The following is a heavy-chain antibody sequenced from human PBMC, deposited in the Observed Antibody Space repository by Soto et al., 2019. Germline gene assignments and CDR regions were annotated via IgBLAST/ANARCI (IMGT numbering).Heavy chain of an antibody. V-gene: IGHV3-23*01. Sequence: QTGRSLRLSCAASGFTFSSYAMSWVRQAPGKGLEWVSAISGSGGSTYYADSVKGRSTISRDNSKNTLYLQMNSLRAEDTAVYYCAKVRNDYSNYGWFDPWGQGTLVTVSS. CDR2: ISGSGGST. D-gene: IGHD4-4*01. CDR3: AKVRNDYSNYGWFDP. J-gene: IGHJ5*02. CDR1: GFTFSSYA.